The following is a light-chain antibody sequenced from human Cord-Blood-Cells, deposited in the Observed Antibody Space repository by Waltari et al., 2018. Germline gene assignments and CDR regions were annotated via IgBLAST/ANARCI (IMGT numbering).Light chain of an antibody. CDR1: SSDVGGYNL. Sequence: QSALTQPASVSGSPGQSITISCTGTSSDVGGYNLVSWYQQHPGKAPKLMIYKGSKRPSGVSSRFSGSKSGNTASLTISGLQAEDEADYYCCSYAGSSTWVFGGGTKLTVL. J-gene: IGLJ3*02. V-gene: IGLV2-23*01. CDR2: KGS. CDR3: CSYAGSSTWV.